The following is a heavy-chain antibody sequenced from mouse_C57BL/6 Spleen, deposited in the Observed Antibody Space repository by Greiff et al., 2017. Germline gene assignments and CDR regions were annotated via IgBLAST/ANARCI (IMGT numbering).Heavy chain of an antibody. Sequence: QVHVKQSGAELARPGASVKLSCKASGYTFTSYGISWVKQRTGQGLEWIGEIYPRSGNTYYNEKFKGKATLTADKSSSTAYMELRSLTSEDSAVYFCARSDGYYYYFDYWGQGTTLTVSS. J-gene: IGHJ2*01. D-gene: IGHD2-3*01. CDR1: GYTFTSYG. CDR2: IYPRSGNT. CDR3: ARSDGYYYYFDY. V-gene: IGHV1-81*01.